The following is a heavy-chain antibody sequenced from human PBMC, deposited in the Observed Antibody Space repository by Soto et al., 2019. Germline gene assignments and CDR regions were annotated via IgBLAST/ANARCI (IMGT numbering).Heavy chain of an antibody. CDR1: GFTFSSYA. Sequence: GGSLRLSCAASGFTFSSYAMHWVRQAPGKGLEWVAVISYDGSNKYYADSVKGRFTISRDNSKNTLYLQMNSLRAEDTAVYYCARDPRTVYYDFWSGYPMYYYYGMDVWGQGTTVTVSS. D-gene: IGHD3-3*01. J-gene: IGHJ6*02. CDR3: ARDPRTVYYDFWSGYPMYYYYGMDV. CDR2: ISYDGSNK. V-gene: IGHV3-30-3*01.